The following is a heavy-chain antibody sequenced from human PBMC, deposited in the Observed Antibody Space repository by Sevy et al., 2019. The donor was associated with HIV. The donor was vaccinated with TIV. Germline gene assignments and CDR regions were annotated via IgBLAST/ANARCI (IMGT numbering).Heavy chain of an antibody. Sequence: SETLSLTCTVSGGSISSYYWSWIRQPPGKGLEWIGYIYYNGRTHYNPSLESRVTFSVDTSKNQFSLKLNSLTAADAAVYYCARFQGLEAGRDYWTMDVWGKGTTVTVSS. CDR1: GGSISSYY. J-gene: IGHJ6*04. CDR3: ARFQGLEAGRDYWTMDV. V-gene: IGHV4-59*01. CDR2: IYYNGRT. D-gene: IGHD3-3*01.